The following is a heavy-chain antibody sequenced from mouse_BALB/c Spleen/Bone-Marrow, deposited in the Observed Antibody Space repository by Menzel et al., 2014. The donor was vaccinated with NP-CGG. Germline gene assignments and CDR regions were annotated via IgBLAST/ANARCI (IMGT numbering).Heavy chain of an antibody. D-gene: IGHD2-4*01. CDR2: ISNKAKGYTT. CDR1: GFTFTDYY. Sequence: EVKLEESGGGLVQSGGSLRLTCATSGFTFTDYYMSWVRQPPGKALEWLGFISNKAKGYTTEYGASVKGRFTISRGNSQSILYLQMNTLRAEDGATYYCARDINYDNYWYFDVWGAGTTVTVSS. V-gene: IGHV7-3*02. J-gene: IGHJ1*01. CDR3: ARDINYDNYWYFDV.